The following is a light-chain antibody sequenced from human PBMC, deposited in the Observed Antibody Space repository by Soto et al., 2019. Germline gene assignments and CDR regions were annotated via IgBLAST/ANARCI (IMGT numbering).Light chain of an antibody. J-gene: IGKJ4*01. V-gene: IGKV3-20*01. Sequence: EVVLTQSPGTLSLSPGDRATLSCRASQSVSRNYLAWYQQKPGQTPGLLIFGASTRAADIPARFSASGSGTDFTLTISGLEPDDFAVYYCQQYDFLPLTFGGGTRL. CDR1: QSVSRNY. CDR3: QQYDFLPLT. CDR2: GAS.